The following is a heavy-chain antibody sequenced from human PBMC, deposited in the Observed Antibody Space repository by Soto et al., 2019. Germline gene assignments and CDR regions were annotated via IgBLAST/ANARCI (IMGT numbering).Heavy chain of an antibody. D-gene: IGHD6-19*01. J-gene: IGHJ4*02. CDR3: ARSFAVPGARSDD. Sequence: SETLSLTCSGSGGSTSGSYWRWIRQSPGKELEWLGSVYYTWSTNYCPSLRSRVSIPLDTSKNEVSLRLSSVTAADPAVYFCARSFAVPGARSDDWRQGTQVTVS. V-gene: IGHV4-59*01. CDR2: VYYTWST. CDR1: GGSTSGSY.